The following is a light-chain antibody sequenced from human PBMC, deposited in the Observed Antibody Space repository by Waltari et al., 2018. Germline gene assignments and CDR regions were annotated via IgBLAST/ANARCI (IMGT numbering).Light chain of an antibody. J-gene: IGLJ1*01. CDR2: DNY. Sequence: QSVLTQPPSVSGAPGQRVTISCTGSSSNIGAGSDVHWYQHLPRTAPKLLIYDNYNRPSGVADRVSASTSGTSASLAITGLQAEDEADYYCQSYDSLSDSYVFGTGTKVTVL. V-gene: IGLV1-40*01. CDR1: SSNIGAGSD. CDR3: QSYDSLSDSYV.